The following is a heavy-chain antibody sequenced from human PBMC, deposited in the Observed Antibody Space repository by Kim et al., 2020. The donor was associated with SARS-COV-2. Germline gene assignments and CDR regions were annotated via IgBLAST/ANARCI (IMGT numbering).Heavy chain of an antibody. J-gene: IGHJ3*02. D-gene: IGHD3-3*01. CDR2: ISSSSSTI. CDR1: GFTFSSYS. CDR3: ARGKITIFGVVRGSDAFDI. Sequence: GGSLRLSCAASGFTFSSYSMNWVRQAPGKGLEWVSYISSSSSTIYYADSVKGRFTISRDNAKNSLYLQMNSLRDEDTAVYYCARGKITIFGVVRGSDAFDIWGQGTMVTVSS. V-gene: IGHV3-48*02.